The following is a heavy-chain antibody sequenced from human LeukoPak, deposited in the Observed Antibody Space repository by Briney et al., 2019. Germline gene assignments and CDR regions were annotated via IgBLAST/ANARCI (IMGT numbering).Heavy chain of an antibody. CDR3: ARTYYDFWSGYRNYYYYYMDV. V-gene: IGHV1-8*01. CDR1: GYTFTSYD. Sequence: GASVKVSCKASGYTFTSYDINWVRQATGQGLEWMGWMNPNSGNTGYAQKFQGRVTMTRNTSISTAYMELSSLRSEDMAVYYCARTYYDFWSGYRNYYYYYMDVWGKGTTVTVSS. J-gene: IGHJ6*03. D-gene: IGHD3-3*01. CDR2: MNPNSGNT.